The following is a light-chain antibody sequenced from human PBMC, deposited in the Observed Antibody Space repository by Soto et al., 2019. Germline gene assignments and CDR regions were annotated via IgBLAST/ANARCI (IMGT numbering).Light chain of an antibody. Sequence: DIQMTQSPSFLSASLGDRVTITCRASQTISSFLYWYQQRPGKAPKILIFATSNLHSGVTSRFSGAGSGTDFTLTINRLQPEDFATYYCQQSYSTPYTFGQGTKL. CDR2: ATS. CDR1: QTISSF. CDR3: QQSYSTPYT. J-gene: IGKJ2*01. V-gene: IGKV1-39*01.